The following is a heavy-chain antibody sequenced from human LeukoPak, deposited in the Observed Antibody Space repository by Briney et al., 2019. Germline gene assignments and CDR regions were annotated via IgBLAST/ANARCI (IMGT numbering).Heavy chain of an antibody. J-gene: IGHJ4*02. CDR1: GYSINSGYY. CDR3: ARRAAAGTLDY. V-gene: IGHV4-38-2*02. D-gene: IGHD6-13*01. Sequence: SSETLSLTCTASGYSINSGYYWGWIRQPPGKGLEWIGSIYHSGSTYYNPSLKSRVTISVDTSKNQFSLKLSSVTAADTAVYYCARRAAAGTLDYWGQGTLVTVSS. CDR2: IYHSGST.